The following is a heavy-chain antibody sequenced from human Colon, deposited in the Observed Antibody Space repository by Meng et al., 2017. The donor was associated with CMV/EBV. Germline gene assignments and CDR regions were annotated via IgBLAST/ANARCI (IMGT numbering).Heavy chain of an antibody. CDR1: GGSVSSAPYS. CDR2: IDYSGST. V-gene: IGHV4-61*01. D-gene: IGHD2-15*01. Sequence: SETLSPTCNVSGGSVSSAPYSWSWIRQPPGKGLEWVGYIDYSGSTKYNPSLRSRVAISVDTSKNQFSLRLSSVTAADAAMYFCARDGRSSRSGGGCLDYWGQGTLVTVSS. J-gene: IGHJ4*02. CDR3: ARDGRSSRSGGGCLDY.